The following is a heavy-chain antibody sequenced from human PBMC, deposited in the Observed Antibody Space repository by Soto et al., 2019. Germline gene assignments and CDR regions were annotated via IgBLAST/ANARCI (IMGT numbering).Heavy chain of an antibody. Sequence: GGSLRLSCAASGFTFSSYGMHWVRQAPGKGLEWVAVISYDGSNKYYADSVKGRFTISRDNSKNTLYLQMNSLRAEDTAVYYCAKGGATAIFYYYYYMDVWGKGTTVTVSS. CDR2: ISYDGSNK. V-gene: IGHV3-30*18. CDR1: GFTFSSYG. J-gene: IGHJ6*03. D-gene: IGHD5-18*01. CDR3: AKGGATAIFYYYYYMDV.